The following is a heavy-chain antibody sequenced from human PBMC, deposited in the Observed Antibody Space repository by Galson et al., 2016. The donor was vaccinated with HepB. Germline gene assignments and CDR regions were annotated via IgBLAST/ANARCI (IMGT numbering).Heavy chain of an antibody. Sequence: SLRLSCAASKFTFSSNAMHWVRQAPGKGLEWVALISYDGNNKNYADSVKGRISISRDNSQNTLYLEINSVRPDDTAVYYCAKSLAVAAPYYYGMDVWGKGTAVTVSS. J-gene: IGHJ6*04. CDR3: AKSLAVAAPYYYGMDV. V-gene: IGHV3-30-3*02. D-gene: IGHD6-19*01. CDR2: ISYDGNNK. CDR1: KFTFSSNA.